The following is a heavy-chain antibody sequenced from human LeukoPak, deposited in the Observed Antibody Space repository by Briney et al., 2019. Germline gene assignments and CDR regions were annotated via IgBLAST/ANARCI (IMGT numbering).Heavy chain of an antibody. CDR3: AKIRGSTSFPDAFDI. D-gene: IGHD2-2*01. V-gene: IGHV4-61*08. CDR2: IYYSGST. J-gene: IGHJ3*02. Sequence: SETLSLTCTVSGGPISSGGYYWSWIRQHPGKGLEWIGYIYYSGSTNYNRSLKSRVTISIDTSKNQLSLKLSSVTAADTAVYYCAKIRGSTSFPDAFDIWGQGTMVTVSS. CDR1: GGPISSGGYY.